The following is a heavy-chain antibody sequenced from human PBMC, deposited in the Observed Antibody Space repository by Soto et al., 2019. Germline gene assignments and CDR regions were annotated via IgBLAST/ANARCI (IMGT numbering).Heavy chain of an antibody. D-gene: IGHD4-17*01. CDR2: INHSGST. Sequence: SETLSLTCAVYGGSFSGYYWSWIRQPPGKGLEWIGEINHSGSTNYNPSLKSRVTISVDTSKNQFSLKLSSVTAADTAVYYCARGRDYNYYYYYMDVWGKGTTVTVSS. CDR3: ARGRDYNYYYYYMDV. J-gene: IGHJ6*03. V-gene: IGHV4-34*01. CDR1: GGSFSGYY.